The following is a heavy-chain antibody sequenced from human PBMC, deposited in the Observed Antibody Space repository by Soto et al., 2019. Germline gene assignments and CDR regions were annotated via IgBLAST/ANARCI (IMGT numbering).Heavy chain of an antibody. CDR2: IYYSGST. V-gene: IGHV4-59*01. Sequence: QVQLQESGPGLVKPSETLSLTCTVSGGSISSYYWSWIRQPPGKGLEWIGYIYYSGSTNYNPSLKSRVTISVDTSKNQFSLKLSSVTAADTAVYYCARDYYDSSGYYYGSDYWGQGTLVTVSS. CDR1: GGSISSYY. CDR3: ARDYYDSSGYYYGSDY. D-gene: IGHD3-22*01. J-gene: IGHJ4*02.